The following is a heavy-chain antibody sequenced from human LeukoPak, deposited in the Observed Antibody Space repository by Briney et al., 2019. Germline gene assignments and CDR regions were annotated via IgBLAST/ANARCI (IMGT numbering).Heavy chain of an antibody. CDR1: GFTFSSNW. V-gene: IGHV3-74*01. J-gene: IGHJ4*02. CDR3: ARSIAAGAILDY. Sequence: GGSLRLSCAASGFTFSSNWMHWVRQAPGKGLVWVSRLYRDGSSISYADSVKGRFTISRDNAKSTLYLQMNSLRAEDTAVYYCARSIAAGAILDYWGQGTLVSVSS. CDR2: LYRDGSSI. D-gene: IGHD2-2*02.